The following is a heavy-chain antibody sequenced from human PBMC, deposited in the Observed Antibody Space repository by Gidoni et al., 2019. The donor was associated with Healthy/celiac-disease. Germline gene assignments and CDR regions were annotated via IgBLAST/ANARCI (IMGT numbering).Heavy chain of an antibody. V-gene: IGHV3-33*01. CDR2: IWYDGSNK. CDR3: ARDLDSSGWYFDY. CDR1: GFPFSSYG. D-gene: IGHD6-19*01. Sequence: QVQLVESGGGVVQPGRSLRLSCAASGFPFSSYGMHWVRQAPGKGLEWVAVIWYDGSNKYYADSVKGRFTISRDNSKNTLYLQMNSLRAEDTAVYYCARDLDSSGWYFDYWGQGTLVTVSS. J-gene: IGHJ4*02.